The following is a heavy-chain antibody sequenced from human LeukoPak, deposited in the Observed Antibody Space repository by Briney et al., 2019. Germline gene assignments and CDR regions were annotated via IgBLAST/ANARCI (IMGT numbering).Heavy chain of an antibody. D-gene: IGHD3-10*01. V-gene: IGHV1-24*01. CDR1: GYTLTELS. J-gene: IGHJ6*04. Sequence: ASVKVSCKASGYTLTELSMHWVQQAPGKGLEWMGGFDPEDGERIYAQKFQGRLTMTEDTSTDTAYMELSSLRSEDTAVYYCATLMFRGVIGDNYFGMDVWGKGTTVTVSS. CDR2: FDPEDGER. CDR3: ATLMFRGVIGDNYFGMDV.